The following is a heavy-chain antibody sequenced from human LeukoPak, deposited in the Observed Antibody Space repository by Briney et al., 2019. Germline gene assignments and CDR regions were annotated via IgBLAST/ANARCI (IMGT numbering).Heavy chain of an antibody. Sequence: QAGGSLRLSCAASGFTFDDYSMHCVRQAPGKGLEWVSGISWNSGSIGYADAVKGRFTISRDNAKNSLYLQMNSLRAEDTALYYCAKDTARLYYYYGMDVWGQGTTVTVSS. CDR3: AKDTARLYYYYGMDV. D-gene: IGHD6-6*01. CDR2: ISWNSGSI. CDR1: GFTFDDYS. V-gene: IGHV3-9*01. J-gene: IGHJ6*02.